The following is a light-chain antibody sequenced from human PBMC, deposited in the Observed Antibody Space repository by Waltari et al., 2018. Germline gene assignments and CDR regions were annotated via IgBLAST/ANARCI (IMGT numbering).Light chain of an antibody. CDR1: QSLTKRY. J-gene: IGKJ2*01. CDR2: GAS. V-gene: IGKV3-20*01. Sequence: VLTQSPGTLSLSPGERATLSCRASQSLTKRYLAGYQQKPGQAPRILIYGASSRAAGIPDRFSGSGSGTDFTLAISRLEPEDFAVYYCKQYGSSVLYTFGQGTKLEIK. CDR3: KQYGSSVLYT.